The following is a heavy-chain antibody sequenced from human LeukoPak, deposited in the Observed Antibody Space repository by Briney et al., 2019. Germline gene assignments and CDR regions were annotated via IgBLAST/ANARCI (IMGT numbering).Heavy chain of an antibody. V-gene: IGHV3-7*01. D-gene: IGHD3-3*01. CDR3: ARVSNDFWSGYYWDY. CDR2: IKQDGSEK. Sequence: QTGGSLRLSCAASGFTFSSYWMSWVRQAPGKGLEWVANIKQDGSEKYYVDSVKGRFTISRDNAKNSLYLQMNSLRAEDTAVYYCARVSNDFWSGYYWDYWGQGTLVTVSS. J-gene: IGHJ4*02. CDR1: GFTFSSYW.